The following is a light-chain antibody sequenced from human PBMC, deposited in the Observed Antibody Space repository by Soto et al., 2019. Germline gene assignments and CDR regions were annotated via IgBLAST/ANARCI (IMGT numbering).Light chain of an antibody. CDR3: QAWDRSTVV. CDR2: QDS. J-gene: IGLJ2*01. CDR1: TLGDKY. Sequence: SYELTQPPSVSVSPGQTASITCSGDTLGDKYACWYQQKPGQSPVLVIYQDSKRPSGIPERFSGSNSGNTATLTISGTQAMDEADYYCQAWDRSTVVFGGGTKLTVL. V-gene: IGLV3-1*01.